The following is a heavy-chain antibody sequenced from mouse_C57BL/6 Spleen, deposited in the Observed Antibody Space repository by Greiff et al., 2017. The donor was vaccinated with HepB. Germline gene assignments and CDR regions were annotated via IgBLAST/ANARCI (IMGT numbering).Heavy chain of an antibody. V-gene: IGHV1-52*01. CDR1: GYTFTSYW. J-gene: IGHJ2*01. D-gene: IGHD1-1*01. Sequence: VKLQQPGAELVRPGSSVKLSCKASGYTFTSYWMHWVKQRPIQGLEWIGNIDPSDSETHYNQKFKDKATLTVDKSSSTAYMQLSSLTSEDSAVYYCARGGSSGRFDYWGQGTTLTVSS. CDR2: IDPSDSET. CDR3: ARGGSSGRFDY.